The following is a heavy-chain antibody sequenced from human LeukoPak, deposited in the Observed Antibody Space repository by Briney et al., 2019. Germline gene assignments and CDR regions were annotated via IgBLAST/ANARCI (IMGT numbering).Heavy chain of an antibody. V-gene: IGHV3-23*01. CDR3: AKVVSGYSFGF. Sequence: GGSLRLSCAASGFSFSSHSMNWVRQAPGKGLEWVSAISGSGGSTYYADSVKGRFTISRDNSKNTLYLQMNSLRAEDTAVYYCAKVVSGYSFGFGGQGTLVTVSS. CDR2: ISGSGGST. CDR1: GFSFSSHS. D-gene: IGHD5-18*01. J-gene: IGHJ4*02.